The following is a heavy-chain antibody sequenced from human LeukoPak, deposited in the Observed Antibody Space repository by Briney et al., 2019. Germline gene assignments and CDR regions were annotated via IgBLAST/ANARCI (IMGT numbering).Heavy chain of an antibody. CDR2: VSGSGAGT. CDR1: GLTFNTYA. D-gene: IGHD2-21*02. Sequence: GGSLRLSCAASGLTFNTYAMSWVRQAPGKGLQWVSTVSGSGAGTFYGDSVKGRFTISRDNSNNTLFLQMNSLSADDTAVYFCAKGPRAGLRYWYFDLWGRGSLVTVSS. V-gene: IGHV3-23*01. CDR3: AKGPRAGLRYWYFDL. J-gene: IGHJ2*01.